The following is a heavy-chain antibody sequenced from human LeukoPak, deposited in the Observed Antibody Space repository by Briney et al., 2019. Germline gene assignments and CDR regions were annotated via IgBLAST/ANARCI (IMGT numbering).Heavy chain of an antibody. Sequence: PGGSLRLSCAASGFTVSSNHMSWVRQAPGKGLEWVSVISSGGSTYYADSVKGRFTISRDNSKNTLYLQMNSLRAEDTAVYYCARDLGYYGSGNQNYWGQGTLVTVSS. J-gene: IGHJ4*02. CDR3: ARDLGYYGSGNQNY. CDR1: GFTVSSNH. CDR2: ISSGGST. D-gene: IGHD3-10*01. V-gene: IGHV3-66*01.